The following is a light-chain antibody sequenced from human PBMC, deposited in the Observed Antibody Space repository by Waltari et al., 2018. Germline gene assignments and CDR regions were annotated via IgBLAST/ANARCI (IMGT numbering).Light chain of an antibody. CDR1: SSNIGSKT. Sequence: QSVLTQPPSASGTPGQRVTISCSGSSSNIGSKTVNWYQQLPGTAPKLHIYSNNQGPSGVPDRFSGSKSGTSASLAISGLQSEDEADYYCTAWDDSLNGVVFGGGTKLTVL. J-gene: IGLJ2*01. CDR2: SNN. CDR3: TAWDDSLNGVV. V-gene: IGLV1-44*01.